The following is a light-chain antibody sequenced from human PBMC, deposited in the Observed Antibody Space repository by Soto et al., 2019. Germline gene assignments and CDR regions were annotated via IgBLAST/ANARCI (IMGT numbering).Light chain of an antibody. V-gene: IGKV4-1*01. J-gene: IGKJ4*01. Sequence: IVMTQSPDSLAVSLVERTTIHCESSRILLYTSNNKNYLAWYQQKSGQPPKLLLYWESTRQSGVPDRFSGTGSGTHFSLTISSLQAEDVPVYYCQQYYSAPLTFGGGIEVDI. CDR1: RILLYTSNNKNY. CDR2: WES. CDR3: QQYYSAPLT.